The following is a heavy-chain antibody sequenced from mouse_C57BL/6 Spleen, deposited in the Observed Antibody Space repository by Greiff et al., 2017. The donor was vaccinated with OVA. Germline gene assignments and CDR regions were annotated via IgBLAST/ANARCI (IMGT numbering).Heavy chain of an antibody. V-gene: IGHV1-76*01. CDR1: GYTFTDYY. CDR3: ATYDYDGAWFAY. CDR2: IYPGSGNT. J-gene: IGHJ3*01. D-gene: IGHD2-4*01. Sequence: QVQLKESGAELVRPGASVKLSCKASGYTFTDYYINWVKQRPGQGLEWIARIYPGSGNTYYNEKFKGKATLTAEKSSSTAYMQLSSLTSEDSAVYFCATYDYDGAWFAYWGQGTLVTVSA.